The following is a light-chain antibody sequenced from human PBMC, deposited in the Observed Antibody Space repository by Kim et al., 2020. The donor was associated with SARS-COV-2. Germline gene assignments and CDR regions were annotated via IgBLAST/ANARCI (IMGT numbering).Light chain of an antibody. CDR1: QDISTN. J-gene: IGKJ5*01. V-gene: IGKV1-39*01. CDR3: KQTVSIPLT. Sequence: DIQMTQSPSSLSASVGDRVTITCRASQDISTNLNWYQQRPGKAPNLLIYAASSLESGVPSRFTGSGSGTDFTLTISSLQPEDFATYTGKQTVSIPLTFFEGTRRWIK. CDR2: AAS.